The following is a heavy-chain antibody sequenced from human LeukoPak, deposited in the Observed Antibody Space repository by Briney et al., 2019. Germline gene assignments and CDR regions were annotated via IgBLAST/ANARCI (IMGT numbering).Heavy chain of an antibody. CDR2: ISSSSSYI. CDR3: ARATYYYGSGSYFKDFYYYYGMDV. D-gene: IGHD3-10*01. J-gene: IGHJ6*02. CDR1: GFTFSSYS. Sequence: PGGSLRLSCAASGFTFSSYSMNWVRQAPGKELEWVSSISSSSSYIYYADSVKGRFTISRDNAKNSLYLQMNSMRAEDTAVYYCARATYYYGSGSYFKDFYYYYGMDVWGQGTTVTVSS. V-gene: IGHV3-21*01.